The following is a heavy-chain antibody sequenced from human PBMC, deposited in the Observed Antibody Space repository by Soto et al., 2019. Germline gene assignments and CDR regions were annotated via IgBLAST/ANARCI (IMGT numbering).Heavy chain of an antibody. CDR3: AKKVPAAPRLYYFFGLDV. D-gene: IGHD2-15*01. J-gene: IGHJ6*02. CDR2: ISQSGTT. Sequence: PTETLYLTCAVSGASISSDNRWTWVRQPPGEGLEWIGEISQSGTTKYNPSLASRVTISVDKSKNQFSLRLTSMTAADTAVYYCAKKVPAAPRLYYFFGLDVWGQGTTVTVSS. V-gene: IGHV4-4*02. CDR1: GASISSDNR.